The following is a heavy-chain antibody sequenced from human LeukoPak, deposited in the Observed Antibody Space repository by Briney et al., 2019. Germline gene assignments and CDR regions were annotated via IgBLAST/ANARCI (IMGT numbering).Heavy chain of an antibody. D-gene: IGHD6-6*01. J-gene: IGHJ1*01. CDR3: ARGGAARLHFQN. CDR1: GGSISSGGYY. Sequence: SETLSLTCTVSGGSISSGGYYWSWLRPHPGKGLEWIGYIYYSGSTYYNPSLKSRVTISVDTSKNQFSLNLNSVTAADTAVYYCARGGAARLHFQNWGQGTLVTVSS. CDR2: IYYSGST. V-gene: IGHV4-31*03.